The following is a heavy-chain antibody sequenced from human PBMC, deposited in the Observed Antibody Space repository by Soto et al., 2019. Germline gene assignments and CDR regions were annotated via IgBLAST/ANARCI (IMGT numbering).Heavy chain of an antibody. Sequence: ASVKVSCKASGGTFSSYAISWVRQAPGQGLEWMGWINPNSGGANYAQKFQGWVTMTRDKSISTAYMELSRLRSDDTAVYYCARAGAPFYRYYYYGMDVWGQGTTVTVSS. CDR2: INPNSGGA. D-gene: IGHD3-10*01. V-gene: IGHV1-2*04. CDR3: ARAGAPFYRYYYYGMDV. CDR1: GGTFSSYA. J-gene: IGHJ6*02.